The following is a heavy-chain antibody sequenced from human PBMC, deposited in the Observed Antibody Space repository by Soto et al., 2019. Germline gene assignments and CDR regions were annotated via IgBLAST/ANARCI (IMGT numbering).Heavy chain of an antibody. Sequence: PSETLSLTCTVSGGSISSYYWSWIRQPPGKGLEWIGYIYYSGSINYNPSLKSRVTISVDTSKNQFSLKLSSVTAADTAVYYCASSRVYGSGSYYIARAPYGMDVWGQGTTVTVSS. D-gene: IGHD3-10*01. CDR3: ASSRVYGSGSYYIARAPYGMDV. V-gene: IGHV4-59*08. CDR1: GGSISSYY. J-gene: IGHJ6*02. CDR2: IYYSGSI.